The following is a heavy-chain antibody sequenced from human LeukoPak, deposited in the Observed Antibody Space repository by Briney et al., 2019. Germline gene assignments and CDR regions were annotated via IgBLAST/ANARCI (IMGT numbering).Heavy chain of an antibody. J-gene: IGHJ4*02. CDR1: GGSISSYY. D-gene: IGHD6-6*01. Sequence: SETLSLTCTVSGGSISSYYWSWIRQPPGKGLEWIGEINHSGSTNYNPSLKSRVTISVDTSKNQFSLKLSSVTAADTAVYYCARVTNSSSPDYWGQGTLVTVSS. V-gene: IGHV4-34*01. CDR2: INHSGST. CDR3: ARVTNSSSPDY.